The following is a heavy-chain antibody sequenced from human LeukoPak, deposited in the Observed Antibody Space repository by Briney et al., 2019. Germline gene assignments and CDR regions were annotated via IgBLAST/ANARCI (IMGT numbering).Heavy chain of an antibody. J-gene: IGHJ4*02. CDR1: GFTFSDYY. Sequence: GGSLRLSCAASGFTFSDYYMSWIRQAPGKGLEWVSYISSSSSYTNYADSVKGRFTISRDNAKISLYLQMNSLRAEDTAVYYCARYCSSTTCYDYWGQGTLVTVSS. CDR3: ARYCSSTTCYDY. V-gene: IGHV3-11*03. D-gene: IGHD2-2*01. CDR2: ISSSSSYT.